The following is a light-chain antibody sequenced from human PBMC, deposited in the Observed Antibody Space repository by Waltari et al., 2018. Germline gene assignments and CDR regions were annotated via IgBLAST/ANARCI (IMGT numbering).Light chain of an antibody. CDR2: WSS. Sequence: DIVMTQSPDSLAVALGERATINCKSSQSVFYSSNNRNYLGWYQHKLGQPPKLLIHWSSTPQSGIPARFRGSGSGTDFTLTISRLQAEDVAVYYCQQYFATPRTFGQGXKVEIK. CDR1: QSVFYSSNNRNY. J-gene: IGKJ1*01. V-gene: IGKV4-1*01. CDR3: QQYFATPRT.